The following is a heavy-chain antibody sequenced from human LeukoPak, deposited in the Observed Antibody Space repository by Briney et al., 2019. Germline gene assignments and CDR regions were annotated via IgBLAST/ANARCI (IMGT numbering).Heavy chain of an antibody. V-gene: IGHV4-39*01. CDR2: IYYTGST. CDR3: ARREGSSGYY. D-gene: IGHD3-22*01. J-gene: IGHJ4*02. CDR1: SGSISGDTSY. Sequence: SEILSLTCTVSSGSISGDTSYWGWIRQPPGKGLEWIASIYYTGSTYYSPSLRSRVTISVDTSKNQFSLKLSSVTAADTAVYYCARREGSSGYYWGQGTLVTVSS.